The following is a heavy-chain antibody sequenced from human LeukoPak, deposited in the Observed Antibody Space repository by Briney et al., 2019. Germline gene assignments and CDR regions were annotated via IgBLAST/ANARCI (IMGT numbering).Heavy chain of an antibody. CDR2: ISSSSTI. D-gene: IGHD5-18*01. CDR1: GFTFSSYS. V-gene: IGHV3-48*04. Sequence: GGSLRLSCAASGFTFSSYSMNWVRQAPGKGLEWVSYISSSSTIYYADSVKGRFTISRDNAKNSLYLQMNSLRAEDTAVYYCARVGASSYGQRGYFDYWGQGTLVTVSS. J-gene: IGHJ4*02. CDR3: ARVGASSYGQRGYFDY.